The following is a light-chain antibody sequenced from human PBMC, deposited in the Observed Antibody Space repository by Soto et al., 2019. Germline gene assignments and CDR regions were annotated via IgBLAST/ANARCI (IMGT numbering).Light chain of an antibody. V-gene: IGKV3-11*01. CDR2: GAS. CDR1: QSVSSY. Sequence: EHLFTHSPASLSLPPGERATLSCRASQSVSSYLAWYQQKPGQAPRLLIYGASNGATGIPARFSGSGSGTDFTLTISSLQSEDFAVYYCQQRSNWRGTFGQGTKVDIK. CDR3: QQRSNWRGT. J-gene: IGKJ1*01.